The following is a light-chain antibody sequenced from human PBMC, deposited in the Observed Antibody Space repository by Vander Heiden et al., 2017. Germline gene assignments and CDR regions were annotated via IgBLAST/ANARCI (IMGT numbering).Light chain of an antibody. CDR2: AAS. Sequence: IQMTQSPSSLSASVGDRVTITCRASQSISSYLNWYQQKPGKAPKLLIYAASSLQSGVPSRFSGSGYGTDFTLTISSRQPEDFAPYYCQQSDCIPGFTFGHGTKVDIK. CDR1: QSISSY. V-gene: IGKV1-39*01. J-gene: IGKJ3*01. CDR3: QQSDCIPGFT.